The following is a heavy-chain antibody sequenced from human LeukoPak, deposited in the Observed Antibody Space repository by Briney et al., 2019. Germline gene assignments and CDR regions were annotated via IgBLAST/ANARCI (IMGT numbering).Heavy chain of an antibody. CDR3: ARDSGNTAMAPYDY. CDR1: GYTFTSYY. J-gene: IGHJ4*02. D-gene: IGHD5-18*01. Sequence: GASVKVSCKASGYTFTSYYMHWVRQAPGQGREWRGIINPSGGSTSYAQKFQGRVTMTRDMSTTTVYMELSSLRSEDTAVYYCARDSGNTAMAPYDYWGQGTLVTVSS. V-gene: IGHV1-46*01. CDR2: INPSGGST.